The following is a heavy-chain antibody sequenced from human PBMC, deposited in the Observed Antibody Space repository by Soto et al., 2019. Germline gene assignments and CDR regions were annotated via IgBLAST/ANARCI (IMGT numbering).Heavy chain of an antibody. CDR1: GGSISSGDYY. D-gene: IGHD6-13*01. CDR3: ARGGAAGTLDDAFDI. J-gene: IGHJ3*02. V-gene: IGHV4-30-4*01. Sequence: TLSLTCTVSGGSISSGDYYWSWIRQPPGKGLEWIGYIYYSGSTYYNPSLKSRVTISVDTSKNQFSLKLSSVTAADTAVYYCARGGAAGTLDDAFDIWGQGTMVIVSS. CDR2: IYYSGST.